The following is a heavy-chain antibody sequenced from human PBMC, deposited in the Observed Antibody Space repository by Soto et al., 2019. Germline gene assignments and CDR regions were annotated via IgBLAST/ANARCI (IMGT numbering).Heavy chain of an antibody. CDR2: IYSSGST. D-gene: IGHD3-3*01. CDR3: ARSTSGLRYYDFWSCYLVY. V-gene: IGHV4-39*01. CDR1: GGSISSSSYY. Sequence: QLQLQESGPGLVKPSETLSLTCTVSGGSISSSSYYWGWIRQPPGKGLEWIGSIYSSGSTYYNPSLKILVTISVDKSNIPLARKMTSVAAAHTAVYPFARSTSGLRYYDFWSCYLVYWCQGPQVTVSS. J-gene: IGHJ4*02.